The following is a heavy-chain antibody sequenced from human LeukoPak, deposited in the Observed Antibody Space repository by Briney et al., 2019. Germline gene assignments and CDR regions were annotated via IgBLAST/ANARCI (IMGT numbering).Heavy chain of an antibody. D-gene: IGHD3-10*01. J-gene: IGHJ4*02. CDR2: IAYDDSNK. V-gene: IGHV3-30*18. CDR1: GLTFSSCA. Sequence: HPGGSLRLSCAASGLTFSSCAMSWVRQAPGKAPEWVAVIAYDDSNKYYAVSVKGRFTISRDNSKNTLYLQMDRLRPDDTGLYYCAKDREGLYGSGSYGYFGSWGQGTPVTVSS. CDR3: AKDREGLYGSGSYGYFGS.